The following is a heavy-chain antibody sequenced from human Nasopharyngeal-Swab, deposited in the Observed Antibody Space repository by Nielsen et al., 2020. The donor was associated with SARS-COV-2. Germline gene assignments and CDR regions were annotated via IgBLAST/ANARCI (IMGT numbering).Heavy chain of an antibody. CDR1: GFTFSDYY. V-gene: IGHV3-11*06. D-gene: IGHD3-3*01. Sequence: GGSLRLSCAASGFTFSDYYMSWIRQAPGKGLEWVSYISSSSSYTNYADSVKGRFTISRDNAKNSLYLQMNSLRAEDTAVYYCARDGVTIFGVVGYYYYMDVWGKGTTVTVSS. CDR3: ARDGVTIFGVVGYYYYMDV. CDR2: ISSSSSYT. J-gene: IGHJ6*03.